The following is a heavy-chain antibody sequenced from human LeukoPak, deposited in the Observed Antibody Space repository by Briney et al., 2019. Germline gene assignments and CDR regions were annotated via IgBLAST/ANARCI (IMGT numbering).Heavy chain of an antibody. CDR3: ARNSVLTMYPISEEGWFDP. CDR1: GYPISRGYY. V-gene: IGHV4-38-2*01. Sequence: SETLSLTCDVSGYPISRGYYWGWIWQPPGKGLEWIGSIYHSGSTYYNPSLKTRVTISIDTSKNQFALKLRSVTAADTAVYYCARNSVLTMYPISEEGWFDPWGQGTLVTVSS. D-gene: IGHD2-8*01. CDR2: IYHSGST. J-gene: IGHJ5*02.